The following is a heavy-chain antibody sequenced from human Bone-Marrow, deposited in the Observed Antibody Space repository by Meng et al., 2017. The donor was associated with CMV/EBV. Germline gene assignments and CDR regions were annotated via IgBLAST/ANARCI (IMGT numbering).Heavy chain of an antibody. CDR1: GFTFSSYS. J-gene: IGHJ6*02. V-gene: IGHV3-48*04. D-gene: IGHD3-3*01. Sequence: GESLKISCAASGFTFSSYSMNWVRQAPGKGLEWVSYISSSSSTIYYADSVKGRFTISRDNAKNSLNLQMNSLRAEDTAVYYCARDRWSGYYRGYYYYGMDVWGQGTTVTVSS. CDR2: ISSSSSTI. CDR3: ARDRWSGYYRGYYYYGMDV.